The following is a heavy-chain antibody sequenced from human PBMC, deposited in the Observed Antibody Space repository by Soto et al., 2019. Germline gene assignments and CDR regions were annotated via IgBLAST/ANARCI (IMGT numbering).Heavy chain of an antibody. D-gene: IGHD2-8*01. J-gene: IGHJ6*02. CDR2: ISGPSIYI. CDR1: GFTFSGYS. V-gene: IGHV3-21*01. Sequence: EVQLVESGGGLVKPGGSLRLSCVASGFTFSGYSINWVRQAPGKGLEWVSYISGPSIYIYYADSVKGRFTIYRDIAKSALYLQMNSLRAEDTAVYYCARGFRNGFTAWGQGTSVTVSS. CDR3: ARGFRNGFTA.